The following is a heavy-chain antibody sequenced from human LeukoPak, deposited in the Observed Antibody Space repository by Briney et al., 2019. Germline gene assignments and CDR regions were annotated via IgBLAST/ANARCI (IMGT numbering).Heavy chain of an antibody. J-gene: IGHJ5*02. CDR1: GFTFTNSA. Sequence: GASVKVSCKASGFTFTNSAVQWVRQARGQRLEWIGWIVVGSGNTNYAQKFQERVTITRDTSASTAYMELSSLRSEDTAVYYCARVVTGGFDPWGQGTLVTVSS. CDR3: ARVVTGGFDP. D-gene: IGHD1-1*01. V-gene: IGHV1-58*01. CDR2: IVVGSGNT.